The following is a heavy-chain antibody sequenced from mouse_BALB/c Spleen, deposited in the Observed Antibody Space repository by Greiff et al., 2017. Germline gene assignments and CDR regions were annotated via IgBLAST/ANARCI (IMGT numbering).Heavy chain of an antibody. CDR2: ISSGSSTI. D-gene: IGHD2-14*01. CDR3: ARAYRYDGYYFDY. CDR1: GFTFSSFG. V-gene: IGHV5-17*02. Sequence: EVKLMESGGGLVQPGGSRKLSCAASGFTFSSFGMHWVRQAPDKGLEWVAYISSGSSTIYYADTVKGRFTISRDNPKNTLFLQMTSLRSEDTAMYYCARAYRYDGYYFDYWGQGTTLTVSS. J-gene: IGHJ2*01.